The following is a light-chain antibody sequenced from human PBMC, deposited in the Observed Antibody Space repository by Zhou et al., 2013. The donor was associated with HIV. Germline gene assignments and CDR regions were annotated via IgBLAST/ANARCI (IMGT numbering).Light chain of an antibody. V-gene: IGKV1-9*01. Sequence: DIQLTQSPSFLSASVGDRVTITCRASQGISSYLAWYQQKPGKAPKLLIYDAATLQSGVPSRFSGSGSGTEFTLTISSLQPEDFATYYCQQYNSYPWTFGQGPSGNQT. J-gene: IGKJ1*01. CDR2: DAA. CDR3: QQYNSYPWT. CDR1: QGISSY.